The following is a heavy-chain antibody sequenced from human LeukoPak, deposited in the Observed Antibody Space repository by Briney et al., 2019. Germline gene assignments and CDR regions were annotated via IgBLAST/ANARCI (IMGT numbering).Heavy chain of an antibody. J-gene: IGHJ3*02. CDR2: IYYSGST. Sequence: PSETLSLTCTVSGGSISSYYWSWIRQPPGKGLEWIGYIYYSGSTNYNPSLKSRVTTSVDTSKNQFSLKLSSVTAADTAVYYCASSTSSVYYGSASRAFDIWGQGTMVTVSS. CDR3: ASSTSSVYYGSASRAFDI. V-gene: IGHV4-59*01. CDR1: GGSISSYY. D-gene: IGHD3-10*01.